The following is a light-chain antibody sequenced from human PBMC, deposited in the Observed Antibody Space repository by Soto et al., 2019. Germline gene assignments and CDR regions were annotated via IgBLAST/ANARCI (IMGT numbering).Light chain of an antibody. CDR2: DVS. CDR3: CSYAGSYTYV. Sequence: ALTQPRSVSGSPGQSVTISCTGTSSDVGGYNYVSWYQQHPGKAPKLMISDVSKRPSGVPDRFSGSKSGNTASLTISGLQAEDEADYYCCSYAGSYTYVFGTGTKVTVL. J-gene: IGLJ1*01. CDR1: SSDVGGYNY. V-gene: IGLV2-11*01.